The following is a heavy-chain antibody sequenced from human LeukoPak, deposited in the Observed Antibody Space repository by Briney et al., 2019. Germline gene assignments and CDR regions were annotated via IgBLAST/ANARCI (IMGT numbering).Heavy chain of an antibody. V-gene: IGHV1-46*01. CDR1: GYTFTSYY. Sequence: ASVKVSCKASGYTFTSYYMDWVRQAAGQGLEWMGVMNPSGGSTSYAQKFTGRVTMTRDTSTSTVYMQLSSLRSEDTAVYYCARAPERSPDLYYFDYWGQGTLVTVSS. CDR3: ARAPERSPDLYYFDY. CDR2: MNPSGGST. J-gene: IGHJ4*02. D-gene: IGHD2-2*01.